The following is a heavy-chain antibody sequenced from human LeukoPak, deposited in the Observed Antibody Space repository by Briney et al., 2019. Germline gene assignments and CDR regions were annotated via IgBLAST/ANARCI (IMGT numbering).Heavy chain of an antibody. CDR3: ARDPYSSSTFDP. CDR2: INPNSGGT. V-gene: IGHV1-2*02. J-gene: IGHJ5*02. Sequence: GASVKVSCKASGYTFTCYYMHWVGQAPGQGREGMGWINPNSGGTNYAQKFQDRVTMTRDTSISAAYMELSRLRSDDTAVYYCARDPYSSSTFDPWGQGTLVTVSS. D-gene: IGHD6-13*01. CDR1: GYTFTCYY.